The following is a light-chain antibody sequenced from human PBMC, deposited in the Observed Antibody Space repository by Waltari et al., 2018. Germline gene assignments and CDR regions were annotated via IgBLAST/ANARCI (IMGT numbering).Light chain of an antibody. J-gene: IGLJ2*01. CDR2: EGS. V-gene: IGLV2-23*03. CDR1: SSDVGSYTL. Sequence: QSALTQPASVSGSPGQSITISCTGTSSDVGSYTLVSWYQQHPGKAPKLMIYEGSKRPSGVSNRFSGSKSGNTASLTISGLQAEDEADYYCCSYAGSSTLYVVFGGGTKLTVL. CDR3: CSYAGSSTLYVV.